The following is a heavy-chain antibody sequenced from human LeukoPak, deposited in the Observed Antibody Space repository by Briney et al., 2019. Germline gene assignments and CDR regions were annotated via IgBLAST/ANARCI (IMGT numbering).Heavy chain of an antibody. CDR3: ARVSGYSSGWYGGLGYYYYYMDV. D-gene: IGHD6-19*01. J-gene: IGHJ6*03. Sequence: SETLSLTCAVYGGSFSGYYWSWLRQPPGKGLEWMGEINDSGSTNYNPSLKSRVTISVEKTKKKFSLKLSSVTAADTAVYYCARVSGYSSGWYGGLGYYYYYMDVWGKGTTVTVSS. CDR2: INDSGST. CDR1: GGSFSGYY. V-gene: IGHV4-34*01.